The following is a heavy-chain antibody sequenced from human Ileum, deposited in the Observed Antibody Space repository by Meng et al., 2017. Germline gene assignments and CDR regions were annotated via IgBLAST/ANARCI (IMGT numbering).Heavy chain of an antibody. CDR3: ARHGGYSQDF. CDR2: ISHSGSA. D-gene: IGHD4-23*01. V-gene: IGHV4-4*02. Sequence: QVQLPGSGPGLRRPSGTLSLTCAVSMGSISSNTYWSWCRQPPGKGLEWIGQISHSGSAYYNPSLKSRVTMSVDKSKSQFSLMLTSVTAADTAIYYCARHGGYSQDFWGQGTLVTVSS. CDR1: MGSISSNTY. J-gene: IGHJ4*02.